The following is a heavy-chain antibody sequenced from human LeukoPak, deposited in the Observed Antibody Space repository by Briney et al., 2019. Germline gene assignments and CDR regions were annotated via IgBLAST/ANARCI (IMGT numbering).Heavy chain of an antibody. CDR2: ISRDGGST. J-gene: IGHJ6*02. V-gene: IGHV3-43*02. CDR1: GFTFDDYA. D-gene: IGHD5-18*01. Sequence: GGSLRLSCAASGFTFDDYAMHWVRQAPGKGLEWVSLISRDGGSTYYADSVKGRFTISRDNSKNSLYLQMNSLRTEDTALYYCAKDILKQLWLLGLPRGSYGMDVWGQGTTVTVSS. CDR3: AKDILKQLWLLGLPRGSYGMDV.